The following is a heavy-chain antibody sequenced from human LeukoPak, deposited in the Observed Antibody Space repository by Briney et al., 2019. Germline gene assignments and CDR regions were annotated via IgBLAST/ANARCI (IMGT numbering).Heavy chain of an antibody. V-gene: IGHV4-4*07. D-gene: IGHD3-10*01. CDR1: GGSISSYY. J-gene: IGHJ5*02. Sequence: PSETLSLTCTVSGGSISSYYWSWIRQPAGKGLEWIGRIYTSWSTNYNPSLKSRVTMSVDTSKNQFSMKLRSVTAADTGVYYCARDSWDYGSGNKWFDPWGQGTLVTVSS. CDR2: IYTSWST. CDR3: ARDSWDYGSGNKWFDP.